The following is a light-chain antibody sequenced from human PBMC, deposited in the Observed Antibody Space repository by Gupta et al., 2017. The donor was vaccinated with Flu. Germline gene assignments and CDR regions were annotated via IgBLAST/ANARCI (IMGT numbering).Light chain of an antibody. J-gene: IGLJ3*02. V-gene: IGLV3-10*01. CDR1: ALPKKY. CDR2: EDN. CDR3: YSTDINGEGV. Sequence: SYELTQPPSVSVPPGQPARITCSGDALPKKYSYWYQQKSGQAPVLIIYEDNKRPSAIPGRFSGSSSGTMATLTISGAQVEDSGDYYCYSTDINGEGVFGGGTKVTVL.